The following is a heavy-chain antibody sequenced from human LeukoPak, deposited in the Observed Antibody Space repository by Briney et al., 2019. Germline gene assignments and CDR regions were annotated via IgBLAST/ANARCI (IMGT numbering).Heavy chain of an antibody. D-gene: IGHD6-6*01. CDR1: GFTFSSYA. Sequence: GGSLRLSCAASGFTFSSYAMSWVRQAPGKGLEWVSAISGSGGSTYYADSVKGRFTISRDNSKNTLYLQMGSLRAEDMAVYYCARAPSIGARHFDYWGQGTLVTVSS. J-gene: IGHJ4*02. CDR3: ARAPSIGARHFDY. V-gene: IGHV3-23*01. CDR2: ISGSGGST.